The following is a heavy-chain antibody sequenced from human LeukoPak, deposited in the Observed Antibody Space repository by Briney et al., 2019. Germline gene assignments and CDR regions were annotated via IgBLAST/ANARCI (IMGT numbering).Heavy chain of an antibody. CDR2: IIPIFGTA. CDR3: ARVTMVRGAKGYYYGMDV. CDR1: GGTFSSYA. Sequence: SVKVSCKASGGTFSSYAISWVRQAPGQGLEWMGGIIPIFGTANYAQKFQGRVTITADESTSAAYMELSSLRSEDTAVYYCARVTMVRGAKGYYYGMDVWGKGTTVTVSS. J-gene: IGHJ6*04. D-gene: IGHD3-10*01. V-gene: IGHV1-69*01.